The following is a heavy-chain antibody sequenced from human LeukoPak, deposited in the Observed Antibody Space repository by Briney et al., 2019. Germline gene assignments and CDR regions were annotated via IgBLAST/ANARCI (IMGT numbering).Heavy chain of an antibody. Sequence: PGGSLRLSCVASGFTFSTYVMGWVRQVPGKGLDWVSSVSESGVGTYYADSVKGRFTISRDNSKDTLSLQMNSLRAEDTAVYYCARDLSWGSYTSWGQGTLVTVSS. CDR3: ARDLSWGSYTS. J-gene: IGHJ4*02. CDR1: GFTFSTYV. D-gene: IGHD3-16*01. CDR2: VSESGVGT. V-gene: IGHV3-23*01.